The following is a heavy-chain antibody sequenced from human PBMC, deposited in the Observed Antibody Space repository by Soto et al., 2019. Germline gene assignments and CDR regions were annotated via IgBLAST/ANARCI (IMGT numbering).Heavy chain of an antibody. V-gene: IGHV2-5*02. CDR3: AHMTDRTYYYDREDDAFDI. CDR2: IYWDDDK. D-gene: IGHD3-22*01. J-gene: IGHJ3*02. Sequence: QITLKESGPSLVKPTQTLTLTCTFSGFSLSTSGVGVGWIRQPPGKALEWLALIYWDDDKRYRPSLKSRLTITKDTSKNQLVLTMTNMDPVDTATYYCAHMTDRTYYYDREDDAFDIWGQGTMVTVSS. CDR1: GFSLSTSGVG.